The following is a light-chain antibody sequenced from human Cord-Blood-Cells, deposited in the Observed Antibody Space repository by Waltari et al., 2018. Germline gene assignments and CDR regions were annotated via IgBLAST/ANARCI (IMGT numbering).Light chain of an antibody. CDR1: SSDVGGYTY. V-gene: IGLV2-14*01. J-gene: IGLJ1*01. Sequence: QSALTQPASVSGSPGQSTTIPCTGTSSDVGGYTYVSWYQQHTGKAPKLIIYDVRNRPSGFSNRFSGSKSGNTASLTISGLQAEDEADYYCSSYTSSSTYVFGTGTKVTVL. CDR3: SSYTSSSTYV. CDR2: DVR.